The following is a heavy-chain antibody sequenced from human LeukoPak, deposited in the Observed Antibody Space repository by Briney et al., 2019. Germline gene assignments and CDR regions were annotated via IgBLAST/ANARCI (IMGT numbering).Heavy chain of an antibody. J-gene: IGHJ2*01. CDR2: INHSGST. D-gene: IGHD3-10*01. Sequence: SETLSLTCAVYGGSFSGYYWSWIRQPPGKGLEWIGEINHSGSTNYNPSLKSRVTISIDTSKNYFSLKLNSVIAADTAVYYCARDRPGSYWYFDLWGRGTLVTVSS. CDR3: ARDRPGSYWYFDL. CDR1: GGSFSGYY. V-gene: IGHV4-34*01.